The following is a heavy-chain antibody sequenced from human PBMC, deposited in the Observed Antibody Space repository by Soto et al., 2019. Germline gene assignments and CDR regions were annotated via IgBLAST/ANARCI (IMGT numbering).Heavy chain of an antibody. Sequence: QVQLVQSGAEVKNPGASVKVSCRASGYTLTSDGIGWARQAPGQGLEWMGWINTYNGHTNYAQNVQGRVTLTTDTATSTAYMELSSLRSNDTAIYYCAMVDVYVTPSPQDVWGQGTTVIVSS. D-gene: IGHD3-16*01. J-gene: IGHJ6*02. CDR3: AMVDVYVTPSPQDV. V-gene: IGHV1-18*01. CDR2: INTYNGHT. CDR1: GYTLTSDG.